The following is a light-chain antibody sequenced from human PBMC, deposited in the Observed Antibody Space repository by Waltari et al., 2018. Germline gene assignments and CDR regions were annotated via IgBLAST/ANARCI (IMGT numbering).Light chain of an antibody. Sequence: DIQMTQSPSSLSASVGNGVPITCRASQGIANFLAWFQQRPGKVPQLLIHYASTLQSGVPSRFSGSGSGTDFTLTISNLQPEDVATYYCQKFDSVPWTFGQGTKVEIK. J-gene: IGKJ1*01. CDR1: QGIANF. CDR3: QKFDSVPWT. CDR2: YAS. V-gene: IGKV1-27*01.